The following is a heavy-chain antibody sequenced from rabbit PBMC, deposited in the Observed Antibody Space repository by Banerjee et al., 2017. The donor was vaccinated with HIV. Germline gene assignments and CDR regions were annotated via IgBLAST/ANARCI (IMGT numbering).Heavy chain of an antibody. CDR2: IVTGGSGST. J-gene: IGHJ4*01. D-gene: IGHD4-2*01. CDR3: ARGAGIHYADL. Sequence: EESGGDLVQPEGSLTLTCTASGFSFSSSYWICWVRQAPGKGLEWIGCIVTGGSGSTYYASWAKGRFTISKTSSTTVTLQMTSLTAADTATYFCARGAGIHYADLWGQGTLVTVS. CDR1: GFSFSSSYW. V-gene: IGHV1S45*01.